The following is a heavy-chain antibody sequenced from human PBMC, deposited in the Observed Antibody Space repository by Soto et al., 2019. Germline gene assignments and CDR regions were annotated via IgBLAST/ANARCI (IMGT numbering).Heavy chain of an antibody. CDR2: IYYSGST. CDR3: ARRYGDAFDI. Sequence: QVQLQESGPGLVKPSETLSLTCTVSGGSISSYYWSWIRQPPGKGLEWIGYIYYSGSTNYNPSLKSRGNITVDTSTNKFSLKLSSVTAADTDVYYCARRYGDAFDIWGQGTMVTVSS. D-gene: IGHD4-17*01. V-gene: IGHV4-59*08. J-gene: IGHJ3*02. CDR1: GGSISSYY.